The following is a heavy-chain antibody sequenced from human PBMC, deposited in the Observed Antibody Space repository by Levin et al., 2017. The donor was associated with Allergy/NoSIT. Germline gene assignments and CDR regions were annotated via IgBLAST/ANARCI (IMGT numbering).Heavy chain of an antibody. D-gene: IGHD3-16*02. CDR3: ARAGFWGSYRPIDY. J-gene: IGHJ4*02. Sequence: SQTLSLTCAVYGGSFSGYYWSWIRQPPGKGLEWIGEINHSGSTNYNPSLKSRVTISVDTSKNQFSLKLSSVTAADTAVYYCARAGFWGSYRPIDYWGQGTLVTVSS. V-gene: IGHV4-34*01. CDR2: INHSGST. CDR1: GGSFSGYY.